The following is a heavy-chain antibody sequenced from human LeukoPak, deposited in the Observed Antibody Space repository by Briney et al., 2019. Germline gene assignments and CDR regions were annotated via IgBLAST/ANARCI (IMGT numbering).Heavy chain of an antibody. CDR1: GFTFSSYW. CDR2: INGDGTTT. CDR3: ARDGMVRGVIIWDAFDI. D-gene: IGHD3-10*01. J-gene: IGHJ3*02. Sequence: GGSLRLSCAASGFTFSSYWMHWVRQAPGKGLVWVSRINGDGTTTTYADSVKGRFTISRDNAKNSLYLQMNSLRDEDTAVYYCARDGMVRGVIIWDAFDIWGQGTMVTVSS. V-gene: IGHV3-74*03.